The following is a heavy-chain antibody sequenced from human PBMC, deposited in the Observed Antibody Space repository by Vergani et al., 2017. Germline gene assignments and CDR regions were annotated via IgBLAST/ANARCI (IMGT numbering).Heavy chain of an antibody. CDR2: INPNSGGT. CDR1: GYTFTGYY. CDR3: ARVYYDILTGYYGPPNY. D-gene: IGHD3-9*01. V-gene: IGHV1-2*02. J-gene: IGHJ4*02. Sequence: QVQLVQSGSELKRPGASVKVSCKASGYTFTGYYMHWVRQAPGQGLEWMGWINPNSGGTNYAQKFQGRVTMTRDTSISTAYMELSRLRSDDTAVYYCARVYYDILTGYYGPPNYWGQGTLVTVSS.